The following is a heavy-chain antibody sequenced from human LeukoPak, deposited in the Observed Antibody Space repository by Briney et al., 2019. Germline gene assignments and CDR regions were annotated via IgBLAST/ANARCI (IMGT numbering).Heavy chain of an antibody. CDR1: GFTFSSYE. V-gene: IGHV3-48*03. CDR2: ISSSGSTI. D-gene: IGHD5-24*01. CDR3: AREERDGYNYYWYFDL. J-gene: IGHJ2*01. Sequence: GGSLRLSCAASGFTFSSYEMNWVRQAPGKGPEGVSYISSSGSTIYYADSVKGRFTISRDNAKKSLYLQMNSLRAEDTAVYYCAREERDGYNYYWYFDLWGRGTLVTVSS.